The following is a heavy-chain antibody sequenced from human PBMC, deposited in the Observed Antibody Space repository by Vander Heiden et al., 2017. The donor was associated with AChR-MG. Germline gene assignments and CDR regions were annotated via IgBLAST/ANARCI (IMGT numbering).Heavy chain of an antibody. J-gene: IGHJ1*01. D-gene: IGHD3-3*01. V-gene: IGHV3-15*01. Sequence: EVQLVESGGGLVKPGGCLRLSCSASGFTFSKACRGWVRQAPGKGLEWVGRIKSKTDGGTTDYAAPVKGRFTISRDDSKNTLYLKMNSLKTEDTAVYYCTTAYRPFGVTAAEYFQHWGQGTLVTVSS. CDR3: TTAYRPFGVTAAEYFQH. CDR2: IKSKTDGGTT. CDR1: GFTFSKAC.